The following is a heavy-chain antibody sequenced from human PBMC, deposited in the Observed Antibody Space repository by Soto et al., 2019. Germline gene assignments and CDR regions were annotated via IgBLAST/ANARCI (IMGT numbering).Heavy chain of an antibody. V-gene: IGHV3-33*01. J-gene: IGHJ4*02. D-gene: IGHD1-26*01. CDR3: ARDSMKGELPYFDY. Sequence: QVQLVESGGGVVQPGRSLRLSCAASGFTFSSYGMHWVRQAPGKGLEWVAVIWYDGSNTYYADSVKGRFTISRDNSKNTLYLQMNRLRGEDTAVYYCARDSMKGELPYFDYWGQGTLVTVSS. CDR2: IWYDGSNT. CDR1: GFTFSSYG.